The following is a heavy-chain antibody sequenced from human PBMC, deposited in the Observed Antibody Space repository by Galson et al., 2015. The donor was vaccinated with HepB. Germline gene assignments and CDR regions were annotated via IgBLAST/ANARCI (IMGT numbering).Heavy chain of an antibody. Sequence: SLRLSCAASGFTFSDYYMSWVRLAPGKGLEWVATIMQDGSATYYLDSVKGRFTISRDNSKNALDLQLHSLRTEDTAVFYCATDRSRSLDVRGQGTPITVSS. J-gene: IGHJ4*02. D-gene: IGHD3-10*01. CDR1: GFTFSDYY. CDR3: ATDRSRSLDV. V-gene: IGHV3-7*04. CDR2: IMQDGSAT.